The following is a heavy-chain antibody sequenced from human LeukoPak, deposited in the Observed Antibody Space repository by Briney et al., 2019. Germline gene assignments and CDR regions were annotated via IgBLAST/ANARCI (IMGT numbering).Heavy chain of an antibody. CDR1: GSTFDDYA. J-gene: IGHJ1*01. CDR2: IGWNSGSI. Sequence: GRSLRLSCAASGSTFDDYAMHRVRQAPGKGLEWVSGIGWNSGSIGYADSVKGRFTISRGNANNSLYLQMNSLRAEDTALYYCAKDIGIAAADGYFQHWGQGTLVTVSS. V-gene: IGHV3-9*01. CDR3: AKDIGIAAADGYFQH. D-gene: IGHD6-13*01.